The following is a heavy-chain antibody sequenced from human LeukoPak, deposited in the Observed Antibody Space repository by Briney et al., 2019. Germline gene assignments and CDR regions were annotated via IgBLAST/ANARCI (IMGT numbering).Heavy chain of an antibody. J-gene: IGHJ4*02. CDR3: AGSRDYGDYFDH. V-gene: IGHV1-46*02. CDR1: GYTFNNYY. D-gene: IGHD4-17*01. Sequence: ASVMGSCTASGYTFNNYYMKSVRQAPGQGLEWMGIINPSGGSTSYAQKFQGRVTMTRDTSTSTVYMELSSLRSDETAVYYCAGSRDYGDYFDHWGQGTLVTVSS. CDR2: INPSGGST.